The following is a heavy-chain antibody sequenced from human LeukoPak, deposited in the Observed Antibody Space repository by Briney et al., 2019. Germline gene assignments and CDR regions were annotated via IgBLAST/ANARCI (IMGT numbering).Heavy chain of an antibody. J-gene: IGHJ3*02. CDR2: NSGGST. Sequence: GGSLRLSCGASGFTFSSYAMSWVRQAPGKGLEWVSTNSGGSTYYADSVKGRFTISRDNAKNSLYLQMNSLRAEDMALYYCAKGHSSGYLDAFDIWGQGTVVTVSS. CDR3: AKGHSSGYLDAFDI. V-gene: IGHV3-23*01. D-gene: IGHD3-22*01. CDR1: GFTFSSYA.